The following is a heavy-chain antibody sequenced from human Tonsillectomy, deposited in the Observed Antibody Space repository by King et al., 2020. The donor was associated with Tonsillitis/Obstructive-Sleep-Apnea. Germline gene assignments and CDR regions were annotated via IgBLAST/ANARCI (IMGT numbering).Heavy chain of an antibody. J-gene: IGHJ4*02. V-gene: IGHV4-39*01. Sequence: QLQESGPGLVKPSETLSLTCTVSGGSISSSSYYRGWIRQPPGKGLEWIGSIYYSGSTYYNPSLKSRVTISVDTSKNQFSLKLSSVTAADTAVYYCARHRYYYDSSGYSFDYWGQGTLVTVSS. CDR2: IYYSGST. D-gene: IGHD3-22*01. CDR1: GGSISSSSYY. CDR3: ARHRYYYDSSGYSFDY.